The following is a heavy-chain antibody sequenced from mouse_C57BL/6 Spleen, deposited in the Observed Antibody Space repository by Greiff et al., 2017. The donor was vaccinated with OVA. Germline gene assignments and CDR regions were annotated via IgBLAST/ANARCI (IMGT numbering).Heavy chain of an antibody. CDR2: FNMYSDAT. Sequence: LKQSGAELVRPGSSVKLSCKDSYFAFLASAMHWVKQSPGHGLEWIGSFNMYSDATEYSENFKGKATLTANKSSSTAYIELSSLTSEDSAVYYCARSGGSSLIDYWGQGTSGTVSS. V-gene: IGHV1-49*01. CDR3: ARSGGSSLIDY. CDR1: YFAFLASA. J-gene: IGHJ4*01. D-gene: IGHD1-1*01.